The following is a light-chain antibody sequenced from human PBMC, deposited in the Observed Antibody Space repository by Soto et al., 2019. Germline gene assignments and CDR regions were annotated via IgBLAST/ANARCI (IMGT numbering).Light chain of an antibody. V-gene: IGKV3D-20*01. J-gene: IGKJ5*01. CDR2: AAS. CDR3: QQYGSSPIT. Sequence: EIVLTQSPATLSLSPGDRATLSCGASQSVSSSYLAWYQQKPGLAPRLLIYAASSRATGIPDRFSGSGSGTDFTLTISRLEPEDFAVYYCQQYGSSPITFGQGTRLEI. CDR1: QSVSSSY.